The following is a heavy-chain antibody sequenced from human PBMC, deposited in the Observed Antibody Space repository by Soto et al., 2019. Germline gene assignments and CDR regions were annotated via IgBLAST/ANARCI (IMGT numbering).Heavy chain of an antibody. V-gene: IGHV4-39*01. Sequence: SQPLPVTCTVSGGSVINSSYYWGCDRKPPGKRLEWIGSVYYSGSTYYNPSLESRVTISVDKSKNQFSLKLMSLSAADTAVYYCGRLEGLATISYYFDYWGQGALVTVSS. CDR3: GRLEGLATISYYFDY. CDR2: VYYSGST. J-gene: IGHJ4*02. D-gene: IGHD3-9*01. CDR1: GGSVINSSYY.